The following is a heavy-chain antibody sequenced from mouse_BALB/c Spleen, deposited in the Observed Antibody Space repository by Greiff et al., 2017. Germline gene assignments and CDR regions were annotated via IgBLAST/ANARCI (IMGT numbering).Heavy chain of an antibody. CDR3: ARRIYYDYEVWFDD. CDR2: ISSGGSYT. V-gene: IGHV5-6*01. CDR1: GFTFSSYG. D-gene: IGHD2-4*01. J-gene: IGHJ2*01. Sequence: EVQRVESGGDLVKPGGSLKLSCAASGFTFSSYGMSWVRQTPDKRLEWVATISSGGSYTYYPDSVKGRFTISRDNAKNTLYLQMSSLKSAATAMYYCARRIYYDYEVWFDDWGQGTTLTVSS.